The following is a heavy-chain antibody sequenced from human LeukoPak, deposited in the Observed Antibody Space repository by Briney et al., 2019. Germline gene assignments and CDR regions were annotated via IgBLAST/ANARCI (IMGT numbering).Heavy chain of an antibody. CDR2: IYHSGST. J-gene: IGHJ4*02. V-gene: IGHV4-4*02. CDR3: ARVSPHIAVP. D-gene: IGHD6-19*01. CDR1: GGSIKSNNW. Sequence: PSGTLSLTCAVSGGSIKSNNWWSWVRQPPGQGLEWIGEIYHSGSTNYNPSLESRVTVSVDKSKNQFSLDLSSVTAADTAVYYCARVSPHIAVPWGQGTLVTVSS.